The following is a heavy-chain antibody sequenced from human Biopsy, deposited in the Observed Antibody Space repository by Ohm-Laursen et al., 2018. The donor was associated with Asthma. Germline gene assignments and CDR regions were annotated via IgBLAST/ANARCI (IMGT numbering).Heavy chain of an antibody. J-gene: IGHJ6*02. CDR3: ARAVDYSHYYGIDV. CDR2: ISVYNGNT. D-gene: IGHD2-15*01. Sequence: GSSVKVSCKTSGYTFNSAGITWVRQAPGQVLEWMGWISVYNGNTKVAQKLQDRVTMITDTSTSTAYMELRSLRSDDTAAYFCARAVDYSHYYGIDVWGQGTTVTVS. V-gene: IGHV1-18*01. CDR1: GYTFNSAG.